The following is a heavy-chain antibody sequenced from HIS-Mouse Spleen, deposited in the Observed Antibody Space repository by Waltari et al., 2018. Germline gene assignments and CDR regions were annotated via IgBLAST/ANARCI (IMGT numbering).Heavy chain of an antibody. D-gene: IGHD5-12*01. CDR2: ISGSGGST. J-gene: IGHJ4*02. Sequence: EVQLLESGGGLVQPGGSLRLSCAASGFTFSSYARSWCRQAPGKGLEWVSAISGSGGSTYYADSVKGRFTISRDNSKNTLYLQMNSLRAEDTAVYYCAKGGAGYSGYGPPGYWGQGTLVTVSS. CDR1: GFTFSSYA. V-gene: IGHV3-23*01. CDR3: AKGGAGYSGYGPPGY.